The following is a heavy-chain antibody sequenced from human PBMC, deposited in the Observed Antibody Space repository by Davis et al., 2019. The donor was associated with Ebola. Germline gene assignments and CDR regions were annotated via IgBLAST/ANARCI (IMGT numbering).Heavy chain of an antibody. CDR1: GGSISSGGYY. Sequence: PSETLSLTCTVSGGSISSGGYYWSWIRQHPGKGLEWIGYIYYSGSTYYNPSLKSRVTISVDTSKNQFSLKLSSVTAADTAVYYCARGQSVVVPAASYYGRYYYYMDVWGKGTTVTVSS. V-gene: IGHV4-31*03. J-gene: IGHJ6*03. CDR2: IYYSGST. D-gene: IGHD2-2*01. CDR3: ARGQSVVVPAASYYGRYYYYMDV.